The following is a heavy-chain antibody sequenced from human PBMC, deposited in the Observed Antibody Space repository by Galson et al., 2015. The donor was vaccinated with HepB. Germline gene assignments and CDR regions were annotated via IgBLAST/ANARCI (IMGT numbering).Heavy chain of an antibody. Sequence: SVKVSCKASGYTFTGYYMHWVRQAPGQGLEWMGWINPNSGGTNYAQKFQGWVTMTRDTSISTAYMELSRLRSDDTAVYYCARADAAGTGSEYFQHWGQGTLVTVSS. J-gene: IGHJ1*01. CDR2: INPNSGGT. CDR1: GYTFTGYY. CDR3: ARADAAGTGSEYFQH. D-gene: IGHD6-13*01. V-gene: IGHV1-2*04.